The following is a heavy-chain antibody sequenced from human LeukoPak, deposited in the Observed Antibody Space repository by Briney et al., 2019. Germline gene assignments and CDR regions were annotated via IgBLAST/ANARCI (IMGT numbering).Heavy chain of an antibody. D-gene: IGHD3-22*01. J-gene: IGHJ3*01. V-gene: IGHV1-18*01. Sequence: ASVKVSCKASGNIFTSYGISWVRQAPGQGLEWMGWISIYNGNTNYAREFQGRVTMTTDTSTSTVYMELRSLRSDDTAMYYCARKYDTTGYPNDGSDVWGQGTMVTVSS. CDR1: GNIFTSYG. CDR2: ISIYNGNT. CDR3: ARKYDTTGYPNDGSDV.